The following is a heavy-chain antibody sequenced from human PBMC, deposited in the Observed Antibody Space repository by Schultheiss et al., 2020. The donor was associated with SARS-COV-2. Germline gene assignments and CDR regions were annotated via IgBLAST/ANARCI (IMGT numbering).Heavy chain of an antibody. J-gene: IGHJ5*02. CDR1: GYSISSGYY. CDR2: IYHSGST. D-gene: IGHD1-26*01. CDR3: ASGVGGAGQFDP. V-gene: IGHV4-38-2*01. Sequence: SQTLSLTCAVSGYSISSGYYWGWIRQPPGKGLEWIGSIYHSGSTYYNPSLKSRVTISVDTSKNQFSLKLSSVTAADTAVYYCASGVGGAGQFDPWGQGTLVTVSS.